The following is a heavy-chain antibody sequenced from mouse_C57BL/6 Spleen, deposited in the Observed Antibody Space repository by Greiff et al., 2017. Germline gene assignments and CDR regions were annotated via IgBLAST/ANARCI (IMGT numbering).Heavy chain of an antibody. CDR2: IYPGSGNT. Sequence: QVQLQQSGAELVRPGASVKLSCKASGYTFTDYYINWVKQRPGQGLEWIARIYPGSGNTYYNEKFKGKATLTADKSSSTAYMQLSSLTSEDSAVYFCARGGARPWYFDVWGTGTTVTVSS. CDR1: GYTFTDYY. J-gene: IGHJ1*03. CDR3: ARGGARPWYFDV. D-gene: IGHD1-1*02. V-gene: IGHV1-76*01.